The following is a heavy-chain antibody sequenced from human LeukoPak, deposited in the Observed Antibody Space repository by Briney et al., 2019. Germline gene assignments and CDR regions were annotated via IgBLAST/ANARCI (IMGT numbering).Heavy chain of an antibody. CDR2: ISNSGSTI. V-gene: IGHV3-11*01. J-gene: IGHJ4*02. Sequence: GGSLRLSCAASGFIFSDYYMSWIRQAPGKGLEWVSYISNSGSTIYYADSVKGRFTISRDNAKNSLYLQMNSLRAEDTAVYYCAKSLIAVAGLSDYWGQGNLVTVSS. CDR1: GFIFSDYY. CDR3: AKSLIAVAGLSDY. D-gene: IGHD6-19*01.